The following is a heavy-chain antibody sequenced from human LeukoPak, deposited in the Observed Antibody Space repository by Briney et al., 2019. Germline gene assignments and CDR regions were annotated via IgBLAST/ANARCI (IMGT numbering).Heavy chain of an antibody. CDR2: IYYSGST. V-gene: IGHV4-39*01. CDR3: ARQNDFWSGYFDY. J-gene: IGHJ4*02. D-gene: IGHD3-3*01. Sequence: SETLSLTCTVSGGSLSSSSYYWGWVRQPPGTGLEWIGSIYYSGSTYYNPSLKSRVTISVDTSKNQFSLKLSSVTAADTAVYYCARQNDFWSGYFDYWGQGTLVTVSS. CDR1: GGSLSSSSYY.